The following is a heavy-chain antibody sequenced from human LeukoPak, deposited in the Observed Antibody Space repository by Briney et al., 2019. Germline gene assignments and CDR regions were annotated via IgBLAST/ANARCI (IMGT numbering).Heavy chain of an antibody. Sequence: GGSLRLSCAASGFTFSSYAMSWVRQAPGKGLEWVSAISGSGGSTYYADSVKGRFTISRDNSKNTLYLQMNSLRAEDTAVYYCAKGYCSSTSCNKEYYYYYYMDVWGKGTTVTVSS. V-gene: IGHV3-23*01. D-gene: IGHD2-2*01. CDR2: ISGSGGST. CDR1: GFTFSSYA. CDR3: AKGYCSSTSCNKEYYYYYYMDV. J-gene: IGHJ6*03.